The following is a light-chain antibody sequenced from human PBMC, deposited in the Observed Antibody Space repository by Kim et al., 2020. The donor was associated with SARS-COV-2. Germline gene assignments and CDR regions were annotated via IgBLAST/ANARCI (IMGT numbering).Light chain of an antibody. CDR1: KLGDKY. CDR3: QAWDSNIVV. J-gene: IGLJ2*01. CDR2: QDN. Sequence: SYELTQPPSVSVPPGQTASITCSGDKLGDKYACWYQHKPGQSPVLVVFQDNKRPSGIPERFSGSNSGNTATLTISGTQAMDEADYYCQAWDSNIVVFGGG. V-gene: IGLV3-1*01.